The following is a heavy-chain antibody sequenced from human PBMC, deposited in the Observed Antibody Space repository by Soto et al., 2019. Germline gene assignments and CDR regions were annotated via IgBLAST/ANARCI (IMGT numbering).Heavy chain of an antibody. D-gene: IGHD5-12*01. V-gene: IGHV1-18*01. CDR3: AKSPRGEMATD. Sequence: QVPLVQSGGEVKKPGASVTVSCKASGYTFINYHITWVRQAPGQGLEWMAWINTYNGMTDYAQKFQGRVTMTRDTSTSTAYMELRNLGSDDTDVYFCAKSPRGEMATDWGQGTLVTVSS. J-gene: IGHJ4*02. CDR2: INTYNGMT. CDR1: GYTFINYH.